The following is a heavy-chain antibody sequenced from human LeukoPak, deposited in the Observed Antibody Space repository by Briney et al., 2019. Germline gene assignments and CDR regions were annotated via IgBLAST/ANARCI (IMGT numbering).Heavy chain of an antibody. J-gene: IGHJ6*03. Sequence: GGSLRLSCAASGFTFSSYAMSWVRQAPGKGLEWVSAISGSGGSTYYADSVKGRFTISRDNSKNTLYLQMNSLRAEDTAVYYCAKKLGYCSSTSCRSNYYYYYMDVWGKGTTVTVSS. V-gene: IGHV3-23*01. CDR3: AKKLGYCSSTSCRSNYYYYYMDV. CDR1: GFTFSSYA. CDR2: ISGSGGST. D-gene: IGHD2-2*01.